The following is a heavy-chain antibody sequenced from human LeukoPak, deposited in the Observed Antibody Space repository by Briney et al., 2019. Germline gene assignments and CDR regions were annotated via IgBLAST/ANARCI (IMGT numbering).Heavy chain of an antibody. Sequence: PSETLSLTCAVYGGSFSGYYWSWIRQPPGKGLEWIGEINHSGSTNYSPSLKSRVTISVDTSKNQFSLKLSSVTAADTAVYYCARAHMITSYYYYYYMDVWGKGTTVTVSS. J-gene: IGHJ6*03. CDR1: GGSFSGYY. V-gene: IGHV4-34*01. D-gene: IGHD3-16*01. CDR2: INHSGST. CDR3: ARAHMITSYYYYYYMDV.